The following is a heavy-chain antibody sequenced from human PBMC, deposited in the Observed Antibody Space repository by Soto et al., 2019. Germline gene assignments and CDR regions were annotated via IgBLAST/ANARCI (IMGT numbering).Heavy chain of an antibody. CDR2: INHSGST. D-gene: IGHD3-3*01. CDR1: GGSFSGYY. J-gene: IGHJ6*02. CDR3: ARARPTIFGVVIRDYYYYGMDV. Sequence: PSETLSLTCAVYGGSFSGYYWSWIRQPPGKGLEWIGEINHSGSTNYNPSLKSRVTISVDTSKNQFSLKLSSVTAADTAVYYCARARPTIFGVVIRDYYYYGMDVWGQGTTVTVSS. V-gene: IGHV4-34*01.